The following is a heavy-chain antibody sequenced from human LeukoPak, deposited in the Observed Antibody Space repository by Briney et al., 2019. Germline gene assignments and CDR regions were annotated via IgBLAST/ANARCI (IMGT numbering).Heavy chain of an antibody. Sequence: PGGSLRLSCAASGFTFSTCWMHWVRQAPGKGLVWVSRINSVGSSTSYADSVKGRFTISRDNAKNTLYLQMNSLRAEDTAVYYCARGHSSGGGWYFDLWGRGTLVTVSS. CDR2: INSVGSST. CDR1: GFTFSTCW. CDR3: ARGHSSGGGWYFDL. J-gene: IGHJ2*01. V-gene: IGHV3-74*01. D-gene: IGHD6-19*01.